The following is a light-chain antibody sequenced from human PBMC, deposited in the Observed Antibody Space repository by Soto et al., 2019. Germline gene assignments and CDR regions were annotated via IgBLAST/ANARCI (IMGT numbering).Light chain of an antibody. Sequence: IQDTSSPYTLTASVSDRVAFVCRASQSISSWLAWYQQKPGAAPKLLIYHASALPRGVPSRFSGSGSGTKFTLTIASLQPDDFATYYCQQYMSYSFGQGTKVDIK. J-gene: IGKJ1*01. CDR1: QSISSW. CDR2: HAS. CDR3: QQYMSYS. V-gene: IGKV1-5*02.